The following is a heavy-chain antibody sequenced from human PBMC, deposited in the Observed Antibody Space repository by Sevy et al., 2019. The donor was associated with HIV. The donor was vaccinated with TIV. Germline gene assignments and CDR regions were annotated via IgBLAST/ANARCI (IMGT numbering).Heavy chain of an antibody. D-gene: IGHD3-22*01. Sequence: GGSLRLSCEASGFDFSSHWMQWVRQAPGKGLVWVSGISGSGGSSYYADSVKGRFTISRDNSKNTLYLQMNSLRAEDTAMYYCAKDLYYDNSLFDYWGQGILVTVSS. CDR3: AKDLYYDNSLFDY. V-gene: IGHV3-23*01. CDR1: GFDFSSHW. CDR2: ISGSGGSS. J-gene: IGHJ4*02.